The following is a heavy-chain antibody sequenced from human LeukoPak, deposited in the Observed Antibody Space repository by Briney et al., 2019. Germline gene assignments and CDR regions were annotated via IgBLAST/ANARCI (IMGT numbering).Heavy chain of an antibody. J-gene: IGHJ4*02. CDR3: ARELRDYYDSSGYFGSFYYFDY. D-gene: IGHD3-22*01. CDR2: IYYSGST. CDR1: GGSISSSSYY. Sequence: SETLSLTCTVSGGSISSSSYYWGWIRQPPGKGLEWIGSIYYSGSTYYNPSLKSRVTISVDTSKNQFSLKLSSVTAADTAVYYCARELRDYYDSSGYFGSFYYFDYWGQGTLVTVSS. V-gene: IGHV4-39*07.